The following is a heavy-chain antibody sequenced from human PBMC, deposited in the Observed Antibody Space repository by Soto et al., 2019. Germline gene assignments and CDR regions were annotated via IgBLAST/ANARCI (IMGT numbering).Heavy chain of an antibody. D-gene: IGHD2-2*01. CDR1: GGSISSSSYY. CDR2: IYYSGST. V-gene: IGHV4-39*01. Sequence: SETLSLTCTVSGGSISSSSYYWGWILQPPGKGLEWIGSIYYSGSTYYNPSLKSRVTISVDTSKNQFSLKLSSVTAADTAVYYCARYCSSTSCYGYSSSWWGFDPWGQGTLVTVSS. J-gene: IGHJ5*02. CDR3: ARYCSSTSCYGYSSSWWGFDP.